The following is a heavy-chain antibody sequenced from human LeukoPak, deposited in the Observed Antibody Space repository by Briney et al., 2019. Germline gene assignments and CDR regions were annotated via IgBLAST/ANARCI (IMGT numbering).Heavy chain of an antibody. CDR2: IYPGDSDT. J-gene: IGHJ4*02. Sequence: GESLKISCKASGYIFSTYWITSVRQMPGKGLEWMGIIYPGDSDTRYNQSFQGQVTISADKSINTAYLQWSSLKASDTAMYFCAGGPISGTFDYWGQGTLVTVSS. V-gene: IGHV5-51*01. CDR1: GYIFSTYW. D-gene: IGHD1-14*01. CDR3: AGGPISGTFDY.